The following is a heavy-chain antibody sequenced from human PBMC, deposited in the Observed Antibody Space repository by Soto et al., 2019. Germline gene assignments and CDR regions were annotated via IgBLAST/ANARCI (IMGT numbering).Heavy chain of an antibody. J-gene: IGHJ5*02. CDR3: AREVNSSPARGPNWFDP. D-gene: IGHD6-13*01. V-gene: IGHV4-4*02. CDR1: GDSINNSHW. Sequence: QVQLQESGPGLVQPSGTLSLTCAVSGDSINNSHWWSWVRQTPGKGLEWIGETYHSGTTNYNPSLKTRVTISIDKSKNQLSLKMTSVTAADTAVYYCAREVNSSPARGPNWFDPWGQGTLVTVSS. CDR2: TYHSGTT.